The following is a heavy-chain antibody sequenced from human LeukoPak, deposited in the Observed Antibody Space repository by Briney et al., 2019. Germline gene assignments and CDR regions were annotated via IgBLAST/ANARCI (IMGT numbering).Heavy chain of an antibody. Sequence: GASVKVSCKASGYTFTGYYMHWVRQAPGQGLEWMGWIDPNSGGTNYAQKFQGRVTMTRDTSISTAYMELSRLRSDDTAVYYCARFPVLGATGPFDYWGQGTLVTVSS. V-gene: IGHV1-2*02. J-gene: IGHJ4*02. D-gene: IGHD1-26*01. CDR3: ARFPVLGATGPFDY. CDR2: IDPNSGGT. CDR1: GYTFTGYY.